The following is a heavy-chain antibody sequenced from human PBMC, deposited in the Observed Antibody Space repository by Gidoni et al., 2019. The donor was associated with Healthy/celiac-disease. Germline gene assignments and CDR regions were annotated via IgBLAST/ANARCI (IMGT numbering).Heavy chain of an antibody. V-gene: IGHV3-64D*06. Sequence: EVQLVESGGGLVQPGGSLRLSCSASGFTFSSYAMHWVRQAPGKGLEYVSAISSNGGSTYYADSVKGRFTISRDNSKNTLYLQMSSLRAEDTAVYYCVKKSPDSPYDYVWGSYRYFPYDAFDIWGQGTMVTVSS. CDR2: ISSNGGST. CDR3: VKKSPDSPYDYVWGSYRYFPYDAFDI. J-gene: IGHJ3*02. CDR1: GFTFSSYA. D-gene: IGHD3-16*02.